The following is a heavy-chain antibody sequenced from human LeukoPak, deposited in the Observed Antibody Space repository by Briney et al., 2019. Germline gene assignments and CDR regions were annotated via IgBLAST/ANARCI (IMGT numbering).Heavy chain of an antibody. CDR2: IYSGGST. Sequence: GGSLRLSCAASGFTVSSNYMSWVRQAPGKGLEWASVIYSGGSTYYADSVKGRFTISRDNSKNTLYLQMNSLRAEDTAVYYCARDKSCTSTSCYGWYYDSWGQGTLATVSS. V-gene: IGHV3-53*01. CDR3: ARDKSCTSTSCYGWYYDS. CDR1: GFTVSSNY. D-gene: IGHD2-2*01. J-gene: IGHJ4*02.